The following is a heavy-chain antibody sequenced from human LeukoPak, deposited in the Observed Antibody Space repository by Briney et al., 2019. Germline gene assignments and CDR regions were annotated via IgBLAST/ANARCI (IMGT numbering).Heavy chain of an antibody. J-gene: IGHJ5*02. V-gene: IGHV1-2*02. CDR2: INPNSGGT. D-gene: IGHD3-10*01. Sequence: GASVTVSCKASGYTFTGYYMHWVRQAPGQGLEWMGWINPNSGGTNYAQKFQGRVTMTRDTSISTAYMELSRLRSDDTAVYYCARDRITMVRGVRNWFDPWGQGTLVTVSS. CDR1: GYTFTGYY. CDR3: ARDRITMVRGVRNWFDP.